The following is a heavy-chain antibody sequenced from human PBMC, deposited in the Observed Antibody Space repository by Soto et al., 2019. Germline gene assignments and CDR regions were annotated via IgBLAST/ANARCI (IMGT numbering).Heavy chain of an antibody. J-gene: IGHJ4*02. V-gene: IGHV3-30*18. CDR3: AKGELINPKLFEV. D-gene: IGHD1-26*01. CDR1: GFTLSHYD. CDR2: VSYDGSNK. Sequence: QVQLVESGGGVVKPGRSLRLSCVASGFTLSHYDMNWVRQAPGKGLEWVAVVSYDGSNKYDGDSVRGRFTMSRDTSKNSLYRQMTSLRAEDTAVYYCAKGELINPKLFEVWGQGALVTVSS.